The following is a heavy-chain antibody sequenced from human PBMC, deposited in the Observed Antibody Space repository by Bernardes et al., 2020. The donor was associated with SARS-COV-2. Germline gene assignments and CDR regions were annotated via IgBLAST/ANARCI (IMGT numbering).Heavy chain of an antibody. CDR3: AREPVDTAMAKFDY. V-gene: IGHV4-31*03. CDR2: IYYSGST. D-gene: IGHD5-18*01. J-gene: IGHJ4*02. Sequence: SETLSLTCTVSGGSISSGGYYWSWIRQHPGKGLEWIGYIYYSGSTYYNPSLKSRVTISVDTSKNQFSLKLSSVTAADTAVYYCAREPVDTAMAKFDYWGQGTLVTVSS. CDR1: GGSISSGGYY.